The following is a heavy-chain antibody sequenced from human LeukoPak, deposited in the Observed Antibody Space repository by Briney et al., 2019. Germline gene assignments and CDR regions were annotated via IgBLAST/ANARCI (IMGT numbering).Heavy chain of an antibody. CDR2: INHSGST. J-gene: IGHJ6*02. D-gene: IGHD2-2*01. Sequence: PSETLCLTCAVYGGSFSGYYWSWIRQPPGKGLEWIGEINHSGSTNYNPSLKSRVTISVDTSKNQFSLKLSSVTAADTAVYYCARRPGYCSSTSACLVYYYYGMDVWGQGTTVTVSS. CDR1: GGSFSGYY. V-gene: IGHV4-34*01. CDR3: ARRPGYCSSTSACLVYYYYGMDV.